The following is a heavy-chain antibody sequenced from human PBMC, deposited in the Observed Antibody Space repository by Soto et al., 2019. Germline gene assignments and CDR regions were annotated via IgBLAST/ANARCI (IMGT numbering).Heavy chain of an antibody. CDR1: GFTFSSYA. J-gene: IGHJ4*02. CDR2: ISGSGGST. D-gene: IGHD2-2*01. Sequence: GGSLRLSCAASGFTFSSYAMSWVRQAPGKGLEWVSAISGSGGSTYYADSVKGRFTISRDNSKNTLYLQMNSLRAEDTAVYYCAILTPKSSIVVVPADYWGQGTLVTVSS. V-gene: IGHV3-23*01. CDR3: AILTPKSSIVVVPADY.